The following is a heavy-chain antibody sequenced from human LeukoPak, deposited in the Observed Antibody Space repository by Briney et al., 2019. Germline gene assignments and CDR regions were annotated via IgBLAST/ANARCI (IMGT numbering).Heavy chain of an antibody. V-gene: IGHV1-69*05. J-gene: IGHJ5*02. D-gene: IGHD1-14*01. CDR1: GGTFSSYA. Sequence: ASVKVSCKASGGTFSSYAISWVRQAPGQGLEWMGGIIPIFGTANYAQKFQGRVTITTDESTSTAYMGLSSLRSEDTAVYYCARGVTGSLSGDWFDPWGQRTLVTVSS. CDR3: ARGVTGSLSGDWFDP. CDR2: IIPIFGTA.